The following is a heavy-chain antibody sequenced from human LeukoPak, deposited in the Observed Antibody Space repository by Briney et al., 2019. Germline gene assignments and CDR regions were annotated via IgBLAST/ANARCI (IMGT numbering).Heavy chain of an antibody. Sequence: PGGSLRLSCAASGFTVSSNYMSWVRQAPGKGLEWVSVIYSGGSTYYADSVKGRFTISRDNSKNTLYLQVNSLRAEDTAVYYCARMEYSTYYFDYWGQGTLVTVSS. V-gene: IGHV3-53*01. CDR3: ARMEYSTYYFDY. CDR1: GFTVSSNY. D-gene: IGHD3-3*01. J-gene: IGHJ4*02. CDR2: IYSGGST.